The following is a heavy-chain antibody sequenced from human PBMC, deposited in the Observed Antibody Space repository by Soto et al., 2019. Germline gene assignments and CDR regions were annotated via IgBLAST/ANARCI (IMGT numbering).Heavy chain of an antibody. CDR1: GITFEEFA. D-gene: IGHD3-9*01. Sequence: EVQLVESGGGLVQPGWSLRLSCAATGITFEEFAIHWVRQAPGKGLEWVSGINWNSGSIGYADSVKGRFTISRDNAKNSLYLHLNSLRAEDTALYYCAKAPNLVTHWFDPWGQGTLVTVSS. CDR2: INWNSGSI. CDR3: AKAPNLVTHWFDP. J-gene: IGHJ5*02. V-gene: IGHV3-9*01.